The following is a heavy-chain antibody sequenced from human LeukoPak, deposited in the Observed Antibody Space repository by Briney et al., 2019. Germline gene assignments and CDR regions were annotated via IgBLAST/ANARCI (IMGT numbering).Heavy chain of an antibody. V-gene: IGHV1-2*02. CDR1: GYTFTGYY. J-gene: IGHJ4*02. Sequence: ASVKVSCKASGYTFTGYYMHWARQAPGQGLEWMGWINPNSGGTNYAQKFQGRVTMTRDTSISTAYMELSRLRSDDTAVYYCARDGGGIAAADAFDYWGQGTLVTVSS. CDR2: INPNSGGT. D-gene: IGHD6-13*01. CDR3: ARDGGGIAAADAFDY.